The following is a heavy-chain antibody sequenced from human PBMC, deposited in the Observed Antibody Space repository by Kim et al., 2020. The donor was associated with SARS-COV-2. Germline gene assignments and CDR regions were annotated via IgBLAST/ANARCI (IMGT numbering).Heavy chain of an antibody. CDR2: INHSGST. CDR1: GGSFSGYY. V-gene: IGHV4-34*01. J-gene: IGHJ4*02. CDR3: ARRGRIAVAGTPFDY. Sequence: SETLSLTCAVYGGSFSGYYWSWIRQPPGKGLEWIGEINHSGSTNYNPSLKSRVTISVDTSKNQFSLKLSSVTAADTAVYYCARRGRIAVAGTPFDYWGQG. D-gene: IGHD6-19*01.